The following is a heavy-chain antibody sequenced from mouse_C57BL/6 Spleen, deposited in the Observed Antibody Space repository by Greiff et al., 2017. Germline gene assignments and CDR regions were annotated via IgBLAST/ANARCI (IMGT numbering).Heavy chain of an antibody. J-gene: IGHJ3*01. V-gene: IGHV1-64*01. D-gene: IGHD4-1*01. CDR1: GYTFTSYW. Sequence: QVHVKQPGAELVKPGASVKLSCKASGYTFTSYWMHWVKQRPGQGLEWIGMIHPNSGSTNYNEKFKSKATLTVDKSSSTAYMQLSSLTSEDSAVYYCARKLTGSFAYWGQGTLVTVSA. CDR3: ARKLTGSFAY. CDR2: IHPNSGST.